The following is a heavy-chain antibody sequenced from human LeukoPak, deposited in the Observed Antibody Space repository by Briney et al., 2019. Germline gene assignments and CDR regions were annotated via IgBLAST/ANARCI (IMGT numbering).Heavy chain of an antibody. CDR2: IYYSGST. CDR1: GGSISSSSYY. D-gene: IGHD3-10*01. Sequence: SETLSLTCTVSGGSISSSSYYWGWIRQPPGKGLEWIGYIYYSGSTTYNPSLKSRVTIAVDTSMNQFSLKLNSVTAEDTAVYYCARTSYASGTNFGYWGQGTLVTVSS. J-gene: IGHJ4*02. V-gene: IGHV4-61*05. CDR3: ARTSYASGTNFGY.